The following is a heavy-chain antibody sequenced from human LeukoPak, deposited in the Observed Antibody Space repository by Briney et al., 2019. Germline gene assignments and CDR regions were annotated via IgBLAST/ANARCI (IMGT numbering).Heavy chain of an antibody. CDR2: ISSSSSYI. J-gene: IGHJ4*02. D-gene: IGHD6-13*01. Sequence: GGSLRLSCAASGFTFSSYAMNWVRQAPGKGLEWVSSISSSSSYIYYADLVEGRFTISRDNAKNSLYLQMNSLRAEDTAVYYCAREAFNCIAAAIADWGQGTLVTVSS. V-gene: IGHV3-21*01. CDR3: AREAFNCIAAAIAD. CDR1: GFTFSSYA.